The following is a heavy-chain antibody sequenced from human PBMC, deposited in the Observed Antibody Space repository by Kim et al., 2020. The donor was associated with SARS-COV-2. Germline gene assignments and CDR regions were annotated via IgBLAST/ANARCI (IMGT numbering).Heavy chain of an antibody. CDR3: ATGHFYGMYV. J-gene: IGHJ6*02. CDR2: ISDSGTQT. V-gene: IGHV3-11*06. Sequence: GGSLRLSCAASGFTFSDYYMSWIRQTPGKGLEWVSLISDSGTQTNYAGSVKGRFTISRDNARNSLYLQMNSLRAEDTAVYYCATGHFYGMYVWGQGTTVT. CDR1: GFTFSDYY.